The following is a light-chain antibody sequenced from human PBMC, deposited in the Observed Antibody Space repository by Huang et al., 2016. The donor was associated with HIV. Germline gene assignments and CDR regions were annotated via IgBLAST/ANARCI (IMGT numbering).Light chain of an antibody. Sequence: EILMTQSPATLSVSPGERATLSCRARQSVSSNLAWYQQKPGQAPRLLIYGASTRATGIPARFRGSGSGTEFTLTISSLQSEDFAVYYCQQYNNWPPMYTFGQGTKLEIK. J-gene: IGKJ2*01. CDR1: QSVSSN. V-gene: IGKV3-15*01. CDR3: QQYNNWPPMYT. CDR2: GAS.